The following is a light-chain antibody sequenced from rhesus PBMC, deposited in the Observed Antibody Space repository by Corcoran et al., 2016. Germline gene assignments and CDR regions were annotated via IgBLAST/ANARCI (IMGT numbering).Light chain of an antibody. CDR3: LQSSNWPWT. CDR1: QSVSSY. J-gene: IGKJ1*01. CDR2: GAS. Sequence: EIVMTQSPATLALSPGERATLSCRASQSVSSYLAWYQPKPGQAPRLLIYGASSRATGLPERVSGSGCWTEFNLAISSLEPEDVGVYFWLQSSNWPWTFGQGTKVEIK. V-gene: IGKV3-24*04.